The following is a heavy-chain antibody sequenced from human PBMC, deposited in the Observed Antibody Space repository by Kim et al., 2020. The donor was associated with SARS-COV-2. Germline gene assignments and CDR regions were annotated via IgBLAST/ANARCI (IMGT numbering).Heavy chain of an antibody. D-gene: IGHD6-19*01. V-gene: IGHV3-23*01. Sequence: GGSLRLSCAASGFTFSSYAMSWVRQAPGKGLEWVSAISGSGGSTYYADSVKGRFTISRDNSKNTLYLQMNSLRAEDTAVYYCAKVWGSGWYLEVYYYYGMDVWGQGTTVTVSS. CDR1: GFTFSSYA. J-gene: IGHJ6*02. CDR2: ISGSGGST. CDR3: AKVWGSGWYLEVYYYYGMDV.